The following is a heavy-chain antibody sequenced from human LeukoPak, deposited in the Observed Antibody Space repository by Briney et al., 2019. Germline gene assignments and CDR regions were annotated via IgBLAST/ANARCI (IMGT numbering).Heavy chain of an antibody. CDR1: GYTFTSYY. CDR2: INPSGGST. V-gene: IGHV1-46*01. Sequence: ASVKVSCKASGYTFTSYYMHWVRQAPGQGLEWMGIINPSGGSTSYAQKFQGRVTMTRDMSTSTVYMELSSLRSEDTAVYYCARDLNSGSPTGDNYYYMDVWGKGTTVTISS. J-gene: IGHJ6*03. CDR3: ARDLNSGSPTGDNYYYMDV. D-gene: IGHD1-26*01.